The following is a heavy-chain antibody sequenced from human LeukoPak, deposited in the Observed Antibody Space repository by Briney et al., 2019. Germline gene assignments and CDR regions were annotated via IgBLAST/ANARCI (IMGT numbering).Heavy chain of an antibody. CDR3: AKGIRRYPEPSSWSCFDY. Sequence: GGSLRLSCAASEFTFSDYAMSWVRQAPGKELEWVSAISGSGDSIYYVDSVKGRFTISRDNSKNTLYLQMSSLRPEDTAVYYCAKGIRRYPEPSSWSCFDYWGQGTLVTVSS. CDR1: EFTFSDYA. D-gene: IGHD6-13*01. CDR2: ISGSGDSI. V-gene: IGHV3-23*01. J-gene: IGHJ4*02.